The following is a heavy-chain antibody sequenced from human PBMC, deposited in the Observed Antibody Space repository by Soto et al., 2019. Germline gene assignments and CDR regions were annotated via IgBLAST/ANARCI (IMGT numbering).Heavy chain of an antibody. J-gene: IGHJ4*02. CDR2: ITPYNRNP. CDR3: ARGGDDYAPLDY. D-gene: IGHD2-2*01. V-gene: IGHV1-18*01. Sequence: QVHLVQSGSEVKKPGASVKVSCKASGYTFPSYGVTWVRQAPGHGLEWVGWITPYNRNPHFAPMAHGRVILTTDTPTGTPAMELRGLTSDDTAVYYCARGGDDYAPLDYWGQGTLVTVSA. CDR1: GYTFPSYG.